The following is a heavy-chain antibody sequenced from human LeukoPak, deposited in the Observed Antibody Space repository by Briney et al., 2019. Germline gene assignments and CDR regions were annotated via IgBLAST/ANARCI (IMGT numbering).Heavy chain of an antibody. D-gene: IGHD2-21*01. CDR3: AKGDYYAIPYYFDY. CDR2: ISGSGGST. Sequence: QPGGSLRLSCAASGLTFSSYAMSWVRLAPGKGLEWVSSISGSGGSTYYADSVKGRFTISRDNSKNTLYLQMNSLRAEDTAVYYCAKGDYYAIPYYFDYWGQGTLVTVSS. J-gene: IGHJ4*02. CDR1: GLTFSSYA. V-gene: IGHV3-23*01.